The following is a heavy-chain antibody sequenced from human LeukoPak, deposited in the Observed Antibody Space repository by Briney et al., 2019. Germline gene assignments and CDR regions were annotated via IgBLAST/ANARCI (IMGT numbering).Heavy chain of an antibody. CDR3: ARARILRYCSSGRPFYYYYGMDV. D-gene: IGHD6-13*01. J-gene: IGHJ6*02. CDR2: INHGGST. CDR1: GGSFSGYY. V-gene: IGHV4-34*01. Sequence: SDTLSLTCSVYGGSFSGYYWSWIRQPPGKGLEWMGEINHGGSTNYSPSLQSRVTISVDTSKTQSSLKLSSVTAADTAVYYCARARILRYCSSGRPFYYYYGMDVWGQGTTVTVSS.